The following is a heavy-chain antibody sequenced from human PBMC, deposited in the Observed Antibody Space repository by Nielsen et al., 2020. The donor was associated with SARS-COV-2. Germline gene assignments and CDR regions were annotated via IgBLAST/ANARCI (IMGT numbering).Heavy chain of an antibody. CDR1: GFTFSGSA. D-gene: IGHD6-13*01. V-gene: IGHV3-73*01. CDR2: IRSKANSHAP. Sequence: GESLKISCAASGFTFSGSAMHWVRQASGKGLEWVGRIRSKANSHAPAYAASVKGRFTISRDDSKNTAYLQMNSLTTEDTAVFYCTRVNPISSSWFDAFDIWGQGTMVTVSS. CDR3: TRVNPISSSWFDAFDI. J-gene: IGHJ3*02.